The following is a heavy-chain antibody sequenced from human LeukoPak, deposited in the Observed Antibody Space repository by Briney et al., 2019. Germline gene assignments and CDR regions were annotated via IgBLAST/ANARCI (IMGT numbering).Heavy chain of an antibody. D-gene: IGHD6-13*01. CDR1: GFTFSSYW. CDR2: MKQDGSDK. V-gene: IGHV3-7*01. J-gene: IGHJ6*03. Sequence: GGSLRLSCAASGFTFSSYWMSWVCQAPGKGLEWVANMKQDGSDKYYVDSVKGRFTISRDNAKNSLYLQMNSLRAEDTAVYYCVKVKQQLVRLLGRDTTYYYNYYLDVWGKGTTVTISS. CDR3: VKVKQQLVRLLGRDTTYYYNYYLDV.